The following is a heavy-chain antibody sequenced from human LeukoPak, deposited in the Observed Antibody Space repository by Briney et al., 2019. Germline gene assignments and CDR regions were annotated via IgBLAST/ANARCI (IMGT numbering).Heavy chain of an antibody. J-gene: IGHJ2*01. V-gene: IGHV4-39*07. Sequence: SETLSLTCTVSGGSISSSSYYWGWIRQPPGKGLEWIGCINYSGTTNYNPSLKNRVTISVDTSKNHFSLRLTSVTAADTAVYYCARDPRLYCSGSSCFQSYYFDLWGLGALVTVSS. CDR1: GGSISSSSYY. CDR3: ARDPRLYCSGSSCFQSYYFDL. D-gene: IGHD2-15*01. CDR2: INYSGTT.